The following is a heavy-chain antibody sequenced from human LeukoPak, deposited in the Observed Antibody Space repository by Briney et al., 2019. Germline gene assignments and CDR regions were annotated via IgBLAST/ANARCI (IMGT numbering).Heavy chain of an antibody. V-gene: IGHV3-30*04. CDR1: GFTFSSYA. J-gene: IGHJ1*01. CDR3: ARSALTMVRGVFQH. D-gene: IGHD3-10*01. CDR2: ISYDGSNK. Sequence: GRSLRLSCAASGFTFSSYAMHRVRQAPGKGLEWVVVISYDGSNKYYADSVKGRFTISRDNSKNTLYLQMNSLRAEDTAVYYCARSALTMVRGVFQHWGQGTLVTVSS.